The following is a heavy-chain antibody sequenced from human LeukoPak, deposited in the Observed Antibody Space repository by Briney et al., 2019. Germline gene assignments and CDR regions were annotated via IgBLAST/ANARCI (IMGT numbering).Heavy chain of an antibody. CDR1: GFTFSSYA. D-gene: IGHD1-26*01. V-gene: IGHV3-30-3*01. J-gene: IGHJ4*02. Sequence: PGGSLRLSCAASGFTFSSYAMHWVRQAPGKGLEWVAVISYDGSNKYYADSVKGRFTISRDNSKNTLYLQMNSLRAEDTAVYYCARDPLLEGYYFDYWGQGTLVTVSS. CDR3: ARDPLLEGYYFDY. CDR2: ISYDGSNK.